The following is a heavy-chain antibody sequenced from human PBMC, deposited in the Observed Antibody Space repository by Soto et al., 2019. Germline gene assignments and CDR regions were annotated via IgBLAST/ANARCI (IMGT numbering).Heavy chain of an antibody. V-gene: IGHV3-48*02. Sequence: EVQLVESGGGLVQPGGSLRLSCAASGFTFSTYSMNWVRQAPGKGLEWVSYISSRSYTIYYVESVKGRFTISRDNAKNSLYMQMNSLRDEDTAVYYCARGGSSSDNGMDVWGHGTTVTVSS. D-gene: IGHD6-6*01. CDR3: ARGGSSSDNGMDV. J-gene: IGHJ6*02. CDR2: ISSRSYTI. CDR1: GFTFSTYS.